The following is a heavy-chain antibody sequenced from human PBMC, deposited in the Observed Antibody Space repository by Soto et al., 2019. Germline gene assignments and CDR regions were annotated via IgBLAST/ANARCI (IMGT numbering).Heavy chain of an antibody. CDR1: GYTLTELS. CDR3: ATDQVYYYGSGSYYRAGGYFDY. J-gene: IGHJ4*02. Sequence: ASVKVSCKVSGYTLTELSMHWVRQAPGKGLEWMGGFDPEDGETIYAQKFQGRVTMTEDTSTDTAYMELSSLRSEDTAVYYCATDQVYYYGSGSYYRAGGYFDYWGQGTLVTVSS. D-gene: IGHD3-10*01. V-gene: IGHV1-24*01. CDR2: FDPEDGET.